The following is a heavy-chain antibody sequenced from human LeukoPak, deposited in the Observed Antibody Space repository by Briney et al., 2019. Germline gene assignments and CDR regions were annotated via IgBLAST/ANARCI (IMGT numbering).Heavy chain of an antibody. V-gene: IGHV1-46*01. J-gene: IGHJ4*02. D-gene: IGHD4-17*01. CDR2: INPSGGST. Sequence: ASVKVSCKASGYTFTSYYMHWVRQAPGQGLEWMGIINPSGGSTSYAQKFQGRVTMTRDASTSTAYMELSSLRSEDTAVYYCAIRSYGDYGFDYWGQGTLVTVSS. CDR1: GYTFTSYY. CDR3: AIRSYGDYGFDY.